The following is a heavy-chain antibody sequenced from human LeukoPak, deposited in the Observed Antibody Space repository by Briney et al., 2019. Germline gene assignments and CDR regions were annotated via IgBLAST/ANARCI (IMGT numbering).Heavy chain of an antibody. V-gene: IGHV1-18*01. D-gene: IGHD6-13*01. J-gene: IGHJ6*02. CDR2: ISAYNGNT. CDR1: GYTFTSYG. Sequence: ASVKASCKASGYTFTSYGISWVRQAPGQGLEWMGWISAYNGNTNYAQKLQGRVTMTTDTSTSTAYMELRSLRSDDTAVYYCARVGDDGSSWYFLGYYYYGMDVWGQGTTVTVSS. CDR3: ARVGDDGSSWYFLGYYYYGMDV.